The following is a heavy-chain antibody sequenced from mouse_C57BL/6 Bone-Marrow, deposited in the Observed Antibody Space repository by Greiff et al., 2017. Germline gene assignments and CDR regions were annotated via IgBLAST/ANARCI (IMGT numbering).Heavy chain of an antibody. D-gene: IGHD3-2*02. Sequence: QVQLQQPGAELVKPGASVKLSCKASGYTFTSYWMQWLKQRPGQGLEWIGEIDPSDSHTNYNQKFKGKATLTVDTSSSTDYMQLSRLTSEDSAVYYCARGDSSGSTFAYWGQGTLVTVSA. CDR1: GYTFTSYW. V-gene: IGHV1-50*01. J-gene: IGHJ3*01. CDR2: IDPSDSHT. CDR3: ARGDSSGSTFAY.